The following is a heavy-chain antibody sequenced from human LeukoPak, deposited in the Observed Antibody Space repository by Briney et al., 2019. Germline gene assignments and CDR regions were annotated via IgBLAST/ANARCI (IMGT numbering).Heavy chain of an antibody. Sequence: SVKVSCKASGFTFTSSAVQWVRQARGQRLEWIGWIVVGSGNTNYVQKFQERVTITRDMSTSTAYMELSSLRSEDTAVYYCAAADYYGSGSYSLGYWGQGTLVTVSS. CDR2: IVVGSGNT. J-gene: IGHJ4*02. CDR1: GFTFTSSA. V-gene: IGHV1-58*01. D-gene: IGHD3-10*01. CDR3: AAADYYGSGSYSLGY.